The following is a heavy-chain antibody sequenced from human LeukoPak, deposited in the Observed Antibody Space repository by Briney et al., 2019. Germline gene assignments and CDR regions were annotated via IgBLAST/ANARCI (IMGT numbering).Heavy chain of an antibody. V-gene: IGHV4-30-4*01. CDR1: GGSISSGDYY. D-gene: IGHD5-18*01. CDR3: ARDICGYNYGCFDS. CDR2: IYYSGST. Sequence: PSQTLSLTCTVSGGSISSGDYYWSWIRQPPGKGLEWIGYIYYSGSTYYNPSLKSRVTISVDTSKNQFSLNLRSVTAADTAAYYCARDICGYNYGCFDSWGQGTLVTVSS. J-gene: IGHJ4*02.